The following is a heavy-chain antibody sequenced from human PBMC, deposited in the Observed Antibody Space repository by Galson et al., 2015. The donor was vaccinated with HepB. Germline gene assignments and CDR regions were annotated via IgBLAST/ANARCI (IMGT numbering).Heavy chain of an antibody. J-gene: IGHJ4*02. CDR1: GFTFSSYG. V-gene: IGHV3-30*18. CDR2: ISYDGSNK. D-gene: IGHD3-10*01. Sequence: SLRLSCAASGFTFSSYGMHWVRQAPGKGLEWVAVISYDGSNKYYADSVKGRFTISRDNSKNTLYLQMNSLRAEDTAVYYCAKVRGTVYYYGSGSYFDYWGQGTLVTVSS. CDR3: AKVRGTVYYYGSGSYFDY.